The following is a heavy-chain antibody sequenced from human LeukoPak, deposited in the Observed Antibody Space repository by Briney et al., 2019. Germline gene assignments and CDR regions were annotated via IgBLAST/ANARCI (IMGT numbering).Heavy chain of an antibody. J-gene: IGHJ4*02. V-gene: IGHV3-21*01. CDR1: GFTFSSYS. Sequence: GGSLRLSCAASGFTFSSYSMNWVRQAPGKGLEWVSSISSSSSYIYYADSVKGRFTISRDNAKNSLYLQMNSLRAEDTAVYYCARGAPYYDSGGYYYDYFDYWGQGTLVTVSS. CDR2: ISSSSSYI. CDR3: ARGAPYYDSGGYYYDYFDY. D-gene: IGHD3-22*01.